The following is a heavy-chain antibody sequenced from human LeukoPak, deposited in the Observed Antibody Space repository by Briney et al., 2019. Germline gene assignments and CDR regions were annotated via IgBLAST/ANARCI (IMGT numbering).Heavy chain of an antibody. CDR2: INAGNGNT. Sequence: ASVTVSCKASGYTFTSYAMHWVRQAPGQRLEWMGWINAGNGNTKYSQKFQGRVTITRDTSASTAYMELSSLRSEDTAVYYCARDRSIGGQTVAGTLFDPWGQGTLVTVSS. D-gene: IGHD6-19*01. CDR3: ARDRSIGGQTVAGTLFDP. V-gene: IGHV1-3*01. CDR1: GYTFTSYA. J-gene: IGHJ5*02.